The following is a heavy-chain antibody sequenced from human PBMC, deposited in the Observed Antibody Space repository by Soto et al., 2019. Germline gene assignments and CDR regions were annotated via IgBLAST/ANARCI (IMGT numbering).Heavy chain of an antibody. CDR2: ISGSGGST. Sequence: EVQLLESGGGLVQPGGSLRLSCAASGFTFSSYAMSWVRQAPGKGLEWVSAISGSGGSTYYADSVKGRFTISRDNSKNTLYLQMNSRRAEDTAVYYCEKGSWGLVDVNAFPYQGGDYYYGMDVWGQGTTVTVSS. CDR3: EKGSWGLVDVNAFPYQGGDYYYGMDV. V-gene: IGHV3-23*01. J-gene: IGHJ6*02. D-gene: IGHD2-2*01. CDR1: GFTFSSYA.